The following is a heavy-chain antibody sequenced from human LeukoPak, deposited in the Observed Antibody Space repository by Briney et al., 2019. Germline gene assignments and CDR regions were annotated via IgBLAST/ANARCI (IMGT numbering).Heavy chain of an antibody. V-gene: IGHV4-34*01. J-gene: IGHJ3*02. CDR2: INHSGST. Sequence: SENLSLTCAVYGGSFSGYYWSWIRQPPGKGLEWIGEINHSGSTNYNPSLKSRVTISVDTSKNQFSLKLSSVTAADTAVYYCARERPPYYYGSGSYRAFDIWGQGTMVTVSS. D-gene: IGHD3-10*01. CDR1: GGSFSGYY. CDR3: ARERPPYYYGSGSYRAFDI.